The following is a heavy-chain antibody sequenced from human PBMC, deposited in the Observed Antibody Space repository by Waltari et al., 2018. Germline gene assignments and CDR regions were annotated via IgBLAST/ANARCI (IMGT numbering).Heavy chain of an antibody. V-gene: IGHV1-8*01. CDR3: ARGGIVVVPATSGGMDV. J-gene: IGHJ6*02. D-gene: IGHD2-2*01. CDR1: GYTFTSYD. CDR2: MNPNSGNT. Sequence: QVQLVQSGAEVKKPGASVKVSCKASGYTFTSYDINWVRQATGQGLEWMGWMNPNSGNTGYAQKFQGRVTMTRNTSISTAYMELSSLRSEDTAVYYCARGGIVVVPATSGGMDVWGQGTTVTVSS.